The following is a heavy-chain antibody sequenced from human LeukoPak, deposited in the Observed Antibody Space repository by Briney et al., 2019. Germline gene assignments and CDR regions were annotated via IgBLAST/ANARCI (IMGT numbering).Heavy chain of an antibody. V-gene: IGHV1-69*04. CDR3: ARPLSSGYYGYYYGMDV. J-gene: IGHJ6*02. D-gene: IGHD3-22*01. Sequence: GASVKVSCKASGGTFSSYAISWVRQAPGQGLEWMGRIIPILGIANYAQKFQGRVTITADKSTSTAYMELSSLRSEDTAVYYCARPLSSGYYGYYYGMDVWGQGTTVTVSS. CDR2: IIPILGIA. CDR1: GGTFSSYA.